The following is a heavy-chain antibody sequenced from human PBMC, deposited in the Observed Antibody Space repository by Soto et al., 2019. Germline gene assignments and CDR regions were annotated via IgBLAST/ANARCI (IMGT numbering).Heavy chain of an antibody. Sequence: SETRSRSFTGSGCLSSRRGYFWAWVRQAPGKGLEWIGSIYYSGSTSSNPSVKRRVTVSVDTSKNQFSLKLSSVPAADTAVYYCARHPSDFWFDPWGQGTLVTVSS. V-gene: IGHV4-39*01. D-gene: IGHD2-21*02. CDR1: GCLSSRRGYF. CDR2: IYYSGST. CDR3: ARHPSDFWFDP. J-gene: IGHJ5*02.